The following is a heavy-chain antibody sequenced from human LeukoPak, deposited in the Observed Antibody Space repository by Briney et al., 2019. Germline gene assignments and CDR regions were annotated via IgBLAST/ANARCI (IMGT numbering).Heavy chain of an antibody. Sequence: PSETLSLTCAVYGGSFSGHYCNWIRQSPGKGLEWIGEINHSGGTSYNPSLKSRVTISIDTSKHQFSLNLTSVTAADTAVYYCARRSGYLHFYYYGMDVWGQGTTVTVSS. CDR2: INHSGGT. CDR3: ARRSGYLHFYYYGMDV. J-gene: IGHJ6*02. CDR1: GGSFSGHY. V-gene: IGHV4-34*01. D-gene: IGHD3-3*01.